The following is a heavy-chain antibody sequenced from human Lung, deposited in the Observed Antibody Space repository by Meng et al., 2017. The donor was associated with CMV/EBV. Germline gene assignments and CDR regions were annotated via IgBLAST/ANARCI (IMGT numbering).Heavy chain of an antibody. V-gene: IGHV3-9*01. CDR3: AKSQGVTVAGKYYYFAY. J-gene: IGHJ4*02. CDR1: GFTFDDYA. D-gene: IGHD6-19*01. Sequence: GGSLRLSCAASGFTFDDYAMHWVRQVPGKGLEWVSGISWNSRNIVYADSVKGRFTISRDNAKSSLYLQMNSLRGEDTALYYCAKSQGVTVAGKYYYFAYWGQGTLVTVSS. CDR2: ISWNSRNI.